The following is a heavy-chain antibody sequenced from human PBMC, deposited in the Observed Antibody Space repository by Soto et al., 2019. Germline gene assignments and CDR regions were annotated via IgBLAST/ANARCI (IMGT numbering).Heavy chain of an antibody. Sequence: QVQLQQWGAGLLKPSETLSLTCAVYGGSFSGYYWSWIRQPPGKGLEWIGEINHSGSTNYNPSLKSRVTISVDTSKNQFSRKLSAVTAADTAVYYCARSEWVGVSGTTPDFDYWGQGTLVTVSS. V-gene: IGHV4-34*01. D-gene: IGHD1-7*01. J-gene: IGHJ4*02. CDR1: GGSFSGYY. CDR3: ARSEWVGVSGTTPDFDY. CDR2: INHSGST.